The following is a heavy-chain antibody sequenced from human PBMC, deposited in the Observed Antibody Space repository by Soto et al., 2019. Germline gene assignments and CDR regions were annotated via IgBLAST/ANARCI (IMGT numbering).Heavy chain of an antibody. D-gene: IGHD3-22*01. J-gene: IGHJ5*02. Sequence: QVQLVQSGAEVKKPGSSVKVSCKASGGTFSSYAITWVRQAPGQGLEWMGGIIPIFGTANYAQKFQARVTITADASTSTADMELSSLRSEDTAVYYCARDRGPSSGYYPYWFDPWGQGTLVTVSS. CDR2: IIPIFGTA. V-gene: IGHV1-69*12. CDR3: ARDRGPSSGYYPYWFDP. CDR1: GGTFSSYA.